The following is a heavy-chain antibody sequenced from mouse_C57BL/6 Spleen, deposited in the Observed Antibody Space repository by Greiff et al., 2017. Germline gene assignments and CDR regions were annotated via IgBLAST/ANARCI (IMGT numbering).Heavy chain of an antibody. CDR1: GFTFSDYG. J-gene: IGHJ2*01. CDR2: ISSGSSTI. CDR3: ARQTYFDY. V-gene: IGHV5-17*01. Sequence: EVQLVESGGGLVKPGGSLKLSCAASGFTFSDYGMHWVRQAPEKGLEWVAYISSGSSTIYYADTVKGRFTISRDNAKNTLFLQMTSLRSEDTAMYYWARQTYFDYWGQGTTLTVSS.